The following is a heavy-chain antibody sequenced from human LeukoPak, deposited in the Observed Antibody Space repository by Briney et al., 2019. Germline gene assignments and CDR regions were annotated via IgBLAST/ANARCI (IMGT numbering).Heavy chain of an antibody. V-gene: IGHV3-73*01. J-gene: IGHJ5*02. CDR2: IRSKANTYAT. CDR1: GFTFSGSA. Sequence: GGSLRLSCAASGFTFSGSAMHWVRQASGKGLEWVGRIRSKANTYATAYGASVKGRFTISRDDSENTAYLQMNSLKTEDTAVYYCARDYDSSGYSPWFDPWGQGTLVTVSS. D-gene: IGHD3-22*01. CDR3: ARDYDSSGYSPWFDP.